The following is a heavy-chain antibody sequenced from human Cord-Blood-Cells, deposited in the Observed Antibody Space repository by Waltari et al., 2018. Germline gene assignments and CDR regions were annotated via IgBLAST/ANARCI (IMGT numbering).Heavy chain of an antibody. CDR1: GFTVSRNY. V-gene: IGHV3-53*01. Sequence: EVPQVESGGALIQPGGSLRLSCAASGFTVSRNYMSWVRKAPSKGCGVCSVSNSGGSTYHADSVNGLFTISRDNSKNTLYLQMNSLRAEDTAVCYCARGRYSRGFDYWGHGTLVTVSS. J-gene: IGHJ4*01. CDR3: ARGRYSRGFDY. D-gene: IGHD6-13*01. CDR2: SNSGGST.